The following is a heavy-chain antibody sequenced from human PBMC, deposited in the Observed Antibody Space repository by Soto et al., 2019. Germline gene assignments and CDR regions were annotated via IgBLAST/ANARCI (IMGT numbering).Heavy chain of an antibody. CDR3: AGPGGSYIVATIGDAFDI. Sequence: SVKVSCKASGGTFSSYAISWVRQAPGQGLEWMGGIIPIFGTANYAQKFQGRVTITADESTSTAYMELSSLRSEDTAVYYCAGPGGSYIVATIGDAFDIWGQGPMVTVSS. J-gene: IGHJ3*02. V-gene: IGHV1-69*13. CDR2: IIPIFGTA. D-gene: IGHD5-12*01. CDR1: GGTFSSYA.